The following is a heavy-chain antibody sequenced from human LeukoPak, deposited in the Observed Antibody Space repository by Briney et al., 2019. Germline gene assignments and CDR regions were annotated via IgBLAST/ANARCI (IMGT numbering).Heavy chain of an antibody. CDR3: AKASRVRGAADFDY. D-gene: IGHD1-26*01. CDR2: ISGSGGST. V-gene: IGHV3-23*01. CDR1: GFTFSSYG. Sequence: GGTLRLSCAASGFTFSSYGMSWVRQAPGKGLEWVSAISGSGGSTYYADSVKGRFTISRDNSKNTLYLQMNSLRAEDTAVYYCAKASRVRGAADFDYWGQGTLVTVSS. J-gene: IGHJ4*02.